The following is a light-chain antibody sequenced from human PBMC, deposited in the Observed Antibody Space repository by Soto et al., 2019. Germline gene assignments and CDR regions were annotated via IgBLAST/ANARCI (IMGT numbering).Light chain of an antibody. CDR1: QSLLYSNGYKY. Sequence: DIVMTQSPLSLPVTPGEPASISCRSSQSLLYSNGYKYLVWYLQRPGQSLQLLVYLGSNRASGAPHRFSGSGSGTDFTLKISRVEAEDVGVYYCMQALQTPPTFGGETKVEIK. CDR3: MQALQTPPT. V-gene: IGKV2-28*01. J-gene: IGKJ4*01. CDR2: LGS.